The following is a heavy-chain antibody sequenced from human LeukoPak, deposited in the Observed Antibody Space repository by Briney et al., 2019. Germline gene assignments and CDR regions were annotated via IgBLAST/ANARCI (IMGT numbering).Heavy chain of an antibody. J-gene: IGHJ4*02. Sequence: GGSLRLSCAASGFIVSSNYMTWVRQAPGEGLEWVSVIHNDGSTYYTDSVKGRFTISRDNSKNTLYLQMNSLRAEDTAVYYCVRLEMATRDDYWGQGTLVTVSS. V-gene: IGHV3-53*05. CDR3: VRLEMATRDDY. D-gene: IGHD5-24*01. CDR2: IHNDGST. CDR1: GFIVSSNY.